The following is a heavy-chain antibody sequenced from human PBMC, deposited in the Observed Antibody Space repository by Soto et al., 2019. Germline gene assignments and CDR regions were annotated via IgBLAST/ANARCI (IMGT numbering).Heavy chain of an antibody. CDR3: AKDERVAVAGDYFDY. CDR2: ISSSSSYI. D-gene: IGHD6-19*01. CDR1: GFTFSSYS. V-gene: IGHV3-21*01. Sequence: GGSLRLSCAASGFTFSSYSMNWVRQAPGKGLEWVSSISSSSSYIYYADSVKGRFTISRDNAKNSLYLQMNSLRAEDTAVYYCAKDERVAVAGDYFDYWGQGTLVTVSS. J-gene: IGHJ4*02.